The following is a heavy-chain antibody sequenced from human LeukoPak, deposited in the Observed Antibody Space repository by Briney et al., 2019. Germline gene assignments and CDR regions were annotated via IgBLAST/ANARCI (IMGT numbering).Heavy chain of an antibody. Sequence: ASVKVSCKASGYTFTSYDINWVRQATGQGLEWMGWMNPNSGNTGYAQKFQGRVTMTRNTSISTAYMELSSLRSEDTAVYYCARVKNVFGAALYYYYGMDVWGQGTTVTVSS. CDR2: MNPNSGNT. J-gene: IGHJ6*02. CDR1: GYTFTSYD. V-gene: IGHV1-8*01. CDR3: ARVKNVFGAALYYYYGMDV. D-gene: IGHD2/OR15-2a*01.